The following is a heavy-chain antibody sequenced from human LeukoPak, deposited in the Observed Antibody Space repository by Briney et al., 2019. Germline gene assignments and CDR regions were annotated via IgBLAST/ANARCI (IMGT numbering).Heavy chain of an antibody. Sequence: SETLSLACTVSGGSISSYYWSWIRQPPGKGLEWIGYIYYSGSTNYNPSLKSRVTISVDTSKNQFSLKLSSVTAADTAVYYCAGMVATLYYFDYWGQGTLVTVSS. CDR3: AGMVATLYYFDY. CDR2: IYYSGST. V-gene: IGHV4-59*08. CDR1: GGSISSYY. D-gene: IGHD5-12*01. J-gene: IGHJ4*02.